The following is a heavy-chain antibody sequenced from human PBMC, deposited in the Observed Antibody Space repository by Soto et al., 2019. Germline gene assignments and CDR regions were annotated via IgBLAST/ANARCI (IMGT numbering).Heavy chain of an antibody. J-gene: IGHJ5*02. Sequence: PSETLSLTCTVSGDSISSYFWSWIRQPAGKGLEWIVRVHTSGSTTYNPSLKSRVTMSVDTSKSQFSLKLTSVTAADTAVYYCARANAVDSTGWIDTWGQGTLVTVSS. V-gene: IGHV4-4*07. D-gene: IGHD4-17*01. CDR1: GDSISSYF. CDR3: ARANAVDSTGWIDT. CDR2: VHTSGST.